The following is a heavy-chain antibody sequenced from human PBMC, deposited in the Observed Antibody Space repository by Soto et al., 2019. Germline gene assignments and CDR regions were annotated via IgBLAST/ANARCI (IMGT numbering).Heavy chain of an antibody. D-gene: IGHD2-21*02. Sequence: SETLSLTCTVSGASISSYYWSWIRQPPGKGLEWIGYIYYSGSTNYNPSLKSRVTISVDTSKNQFSLKLSSVTAADTAVYYCARHRGHPAISDFDYWGQGTLVTVSS. J-gene: IGHJ4*02. CDR3: ARHRGHPAISDFDY. CDR1: GASISSYY. CDR2: IYYSGST. V-gene: IGHV4-59*08.